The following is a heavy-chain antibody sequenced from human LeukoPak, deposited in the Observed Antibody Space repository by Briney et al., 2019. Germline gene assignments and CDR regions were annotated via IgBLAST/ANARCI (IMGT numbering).Heavy chain of an antibody. D-gene: IGHD3-9*01. J-gene: IGHJ4*02. CDR1: GGSFSGYY. CDR3: ARFYPDILTGYYGGYFDY. V-gene: IGHV4-59*01. CDR2: IYYSGST. Sequence: PSETLSLTCAVYGGSFSGYYWSWIRQPPGKGLEWIGYIYYSGSTNYNPSLKSRVTISVDTSKNQFSLKLSSVTAADTAVYYCARFYPDILTGYYGGYFDYWGQGTLVTVSS.